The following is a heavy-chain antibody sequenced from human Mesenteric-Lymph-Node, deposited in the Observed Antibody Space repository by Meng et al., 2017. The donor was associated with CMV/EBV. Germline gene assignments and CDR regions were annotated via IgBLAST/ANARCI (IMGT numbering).Heavy chain of an antibody. CDR3: AKDVLYSSSSGFDY. V-gene: IGHV3-23*01. CDR2: ISGSGGST. CDR1: GFTFSSYG. J-gene: IGHJ4*02. D-gene: IGHD6-6*01. Sequence: GESLKISCAASGFTFSSYGMHWVRQAPGKGLEWVSAISGSGGSTYYADSVMGRFTISRDNSKNTLYLQMNSLRAEDTAVYYCAKDVLYSSSSGFDYWGQGTLVTVSS.